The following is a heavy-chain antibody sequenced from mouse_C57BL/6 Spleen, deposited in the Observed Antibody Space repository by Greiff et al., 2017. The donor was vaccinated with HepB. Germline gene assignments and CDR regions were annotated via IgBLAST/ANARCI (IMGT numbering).Heavy chain of an antibody. D-gene: IGHD4-1*01. CDR2: ISDGGSYT. CDR1: GFTFSSYA. J-gene: IGHJ3*01. V-gene: IGHV5-4*01. CDR3: AREDWGPFAY. Sequence: EVKLVESGGGLVKPGGSLKLSCAASGFTFSSYAMSWVRQTPEKRLEWVATISDGGSYTYYPDNVKGRFTISRDNAKNNLYLQMSHLKSEDTAMYYCAREDWGPFAYWGQGTLVTVSA.